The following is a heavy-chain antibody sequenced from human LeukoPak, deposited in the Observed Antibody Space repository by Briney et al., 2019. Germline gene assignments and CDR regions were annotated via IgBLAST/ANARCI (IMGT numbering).Heavy chain of an antibody. D-gene: IGHD5-24*01. CDR1: GFTFSSYA. V-gene: IGHV3-23*01. J-gene: IGHJ4*02. CDR3: AKARGPIHFDY. Sequence: GGSLRLSCAASGFTFSSYAMNWVRQAPGRGLEWVSDIGSSGDSTFYADSVKGRFTISRDNSKNTVYLQMNSLRAEDTAIYYCAKARGPIHFDYRGQGTLVTVSS. CDR2: IGSSGDST.